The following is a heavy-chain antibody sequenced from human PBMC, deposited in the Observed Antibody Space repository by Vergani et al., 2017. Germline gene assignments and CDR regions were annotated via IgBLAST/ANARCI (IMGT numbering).Heavy chain of an antibody. CDR1: GFAFSRYA. CDR3: ARDIDSNYDAIDY. J-gene: IGHJ4*02. CDR2: LTASGSGI. Sequence: EVQLLESGGRLVQPGGSLRLSCVASGFAFSRYAMSWVRQAPGKGLEWVSGLTASGSGISYADSVRGRFTISRDNSKNTLYLQMSSLRVEDTAVYYCARDIDSNYDAIDYWGRGTLVTVSS. D-gene: IGHD4-11*01. V-gene: IGHV3-23*01.